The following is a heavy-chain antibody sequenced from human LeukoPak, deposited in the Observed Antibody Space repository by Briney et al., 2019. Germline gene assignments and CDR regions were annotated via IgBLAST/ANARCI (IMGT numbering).Heavy chain of an antibody. J-gene: IGHJ4*02. Sequence: GGSLRLSCAASGSTFSSYGMHWVRQAPGKGLEWVAVISYDGSNKYYADSVKGRFTISRDNSKNTLYLQMNSLRAEDTAVYYCAKDLGSSGWPKGFDYWGQGTLVTVSS. CDR3: AKDLGSSGWPKGFDY. V-gene: IGHV3-30*18. CDR1: GSTFSSYG. CDR2: ISYDGSNK. D-gene: IGHD6-19*01.